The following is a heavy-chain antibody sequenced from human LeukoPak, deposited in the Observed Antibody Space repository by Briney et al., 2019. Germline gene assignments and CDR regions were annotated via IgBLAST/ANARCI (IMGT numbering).Heavy chain of an antibody. D-gene: IGHD2-15*01. J-gene: IGHJ4*02. V-gene: IGHV4-39*07. CDR2: IYYSGST. Sequence: PSETLSLTCTVSGGSISSSSYYWGWIRQPPGKGLEWIGSIYYSGSTYYNPSLKSRVTISVDSSKNQFFLKLSSVTAADTAVYFCASTGGSGEFENWGQGTVVTVSS. CDR3: ASTGGSGEFEN. CDR1: GGSISSSSYY.